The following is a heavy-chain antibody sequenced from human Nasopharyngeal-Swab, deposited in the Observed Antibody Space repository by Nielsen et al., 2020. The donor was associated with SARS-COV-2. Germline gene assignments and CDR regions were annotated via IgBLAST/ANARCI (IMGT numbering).Heavy chain of an antibody. Sequence: GGSLRLSCAASGFTFSSYAMGWVRQAPGKGLEWVSAISGSGGSTYYADSVKGRSTISRDNSKNTLYLQMNSLRAEDTAVYYCAKDVRGSGSLGCMDVWGQGTTVTVSS. CDR3: AKDVRGSGSLGCMDV. CDR2: ISGSGGST. V-gene: IGHV3-23*01. J-gene: IGHJ6*02. D-gene: IGHD3-10*01. CDR1: GFTFSSYA.